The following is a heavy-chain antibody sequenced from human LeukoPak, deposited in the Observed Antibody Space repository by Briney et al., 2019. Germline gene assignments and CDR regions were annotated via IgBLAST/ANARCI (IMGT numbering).Heavy chain of an antibody. V-gene: IGHV3-74*01. CDR1: GFTFSSYW. CDR3: ARDLRMAPFYYYYMDV. Sequence: GGSLRLSCAASGFTFSSYWMHWVRQAPGKGLVWVSRINSDGSSTSYADSVEGRFTISRDNVKNTLYLQMNSLRAEDTAVYYCARDLRMAPFYYYYMDVWGKGTTVTVSS. CDR2: INSDGSST. D-gene: IGHD5-24*01. J-gene: IGHJ6*03.